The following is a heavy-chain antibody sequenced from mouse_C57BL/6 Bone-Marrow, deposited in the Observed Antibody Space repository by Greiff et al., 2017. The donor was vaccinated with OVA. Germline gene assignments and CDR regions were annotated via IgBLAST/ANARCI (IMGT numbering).Heavy chain of an antibody. D-gene: IGHD4-1*01. CDR1: GYTFTSYW. CDR3: ARRLGEFDY. V-gene: IGHV1-64*01. J-gene: IGHJ2*01. Sequence: VKLQESGAELVKPGASVKLSCKASGYTFTSYWMHWVKQRPGQGLEWIGMIHPNSGSTNYNEKFKSKATLTVDKSSSTAYMQLSSLTSEDSAVYYCARRLGEFDYWGQGTTLTVSS. CDR2: IHPNSGST.